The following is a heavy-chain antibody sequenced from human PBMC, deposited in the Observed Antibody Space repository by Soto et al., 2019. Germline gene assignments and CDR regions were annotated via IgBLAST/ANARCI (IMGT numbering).Heavy chain of an antibody. CDR3: ARDREVTTTYYYYGMDV. J-gene: IGHJ6*02. Sequence: GGSLRLSCAASGFTFSSYSMHWVRQAPGKGLEWVAVVSYDGSNKYYADSVKGRFTISRDNSKNTLYLQMNSLRAEDTAVYYCARDREVTTTYYYYGMDVWGQGTTVTVSS. D-gene: IGHD1-1*01. CDR1: GFTFSSYS. V-gene: IGHV3-30-3*01. CDR2: VSYDGSNK.